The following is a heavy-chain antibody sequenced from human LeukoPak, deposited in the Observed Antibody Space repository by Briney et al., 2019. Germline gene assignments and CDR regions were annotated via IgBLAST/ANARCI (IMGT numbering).Heavy chain of an antibody. CDR3: AKLPGSGTI. CDR1: GFTFSSYG. D-gene: IGHD3-10*01. CDR2: IGGSGGST. V-gene: IGHV3-23*01. Sequence: QSGGSLRLSCAASGFTFSSYGMSWVRQAPGKGLEWVSAIGGSGGSTYYADSVKGRFTISRDNSKNTLYLQMNSLRAEDTAVYYCAKLPGSGTIWGQGTLVTVSS. J-gene: IGHJ4*02.